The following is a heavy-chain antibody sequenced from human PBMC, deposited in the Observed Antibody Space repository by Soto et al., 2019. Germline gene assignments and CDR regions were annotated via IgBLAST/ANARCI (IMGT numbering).Heavy chain of an antibody. D-gene: IGHD2-21*01. V-gene: IGHV1-46*01. CDR3: ASRVLCDMDV. J-gene: IGHJ6*02. CDR2: INPNNGAT. Sequence: QEQLVQSGAEVKEPGASLKVSCKASGDTFTTNYLHWVRQAPGQGLEWMGRINPNNGATLYAQEFQCRLILTTDTSTSTVYMDLNSVKSEDSAVYYCASRVLCDMDVWGQGTTVTVSS. CDR1: GDTFTTNY.